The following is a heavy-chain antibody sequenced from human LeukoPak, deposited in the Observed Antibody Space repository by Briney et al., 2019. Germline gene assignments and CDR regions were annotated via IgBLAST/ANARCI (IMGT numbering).Heavy chain of an antibody. D-gene: IGHD3-16*01. CDR1: GFTFSSYW. V-gene: IGHV3-7*03. Sequence: GESLRLSRAASGFTFSSYWMNWARQAPGKGLEWVASINHNGNVNYYVDSVKGRFTISRDNAKNSLYLQMSNLRAEDTAVYFCARGGGLDVWGQGATVTVSS. CDR3: ARGGGLDV. J-gene: IGHJ6*02. CDR2: INHNGNVN.